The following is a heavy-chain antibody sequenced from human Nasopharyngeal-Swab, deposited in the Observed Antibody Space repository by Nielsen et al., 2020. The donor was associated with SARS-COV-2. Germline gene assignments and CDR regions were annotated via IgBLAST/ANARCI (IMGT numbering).Heavy chain of an antibody. CDR1: GFSVSSNY. D-gene: IGHD3-16*01. V-gene: IGHV3-66*03. J-gene: IGHJ3*02. CDR2: VNQDGSRT. CDR3: VKDLRGKYAFDI. Sequence: GESLKISCAASGFSVSSNYMSWVRQAPGKGLVWVSRVNQDGSRTDYADSVRGRFTISRDNSKNTLYLQMSSLRAEDTALYWCVKDLRGKYAFDIWGQGTMVTVSS.